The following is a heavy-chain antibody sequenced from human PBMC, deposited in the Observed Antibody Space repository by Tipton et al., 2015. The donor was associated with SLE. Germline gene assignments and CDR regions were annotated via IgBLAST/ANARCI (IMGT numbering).Heavy chain of an antibody. CDR1: GGSISSSSYY. J-gene: IGHJ4*02. V-gene: IGHV4-39*01. CDR2: IYYSWST. D-gene: IGHD5-18*01. CDR3: ARRGYSYGLDY. Sequence: PGLVKPSETLSLTCTVSGGSISSSSYYWGWIRQPPGKGLEWIGSIYYSWSTHYNPSLKSRVTISVDTSKNQFSLKLSSVTAADTAVYYCARRGYSYGLDYWGQGTLVTVSS.